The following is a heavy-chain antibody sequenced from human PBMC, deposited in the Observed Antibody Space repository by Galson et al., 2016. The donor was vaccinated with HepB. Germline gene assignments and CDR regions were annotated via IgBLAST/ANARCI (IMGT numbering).Heavy chain of an antibody. D-gene: IGHD6-19*01. CDR2: IYYTGTT. CDR3: ARDSWAGPRAYFDS. V-gene: IGHV4-31*03. Sequence: TLSLTCTVSGDSISSGGYYWTWIRQPPGKGLEWIGYIYYTGTTSYSPSLKSRATMSVDASKNQFYLNVSSVTAADTAVYFCARDSWAGPRAYFDSWGQGALVTVSS. CDR1: GDSISSGGYY. J-gene: IGHJ4*02.